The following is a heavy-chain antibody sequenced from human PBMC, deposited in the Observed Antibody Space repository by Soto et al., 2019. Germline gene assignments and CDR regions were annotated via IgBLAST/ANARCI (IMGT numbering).Heavy chain of an antibody. CDR3: ARDTNDILTGNNWFDP. Sequence: SETLSLTCTVSGDTITSAAYYWGWIRQPPGKGLEWIGYVYYSGSTNYNPSLKSRVTISVDTSKNQFSLKLSSVTAADTAVYYCARDTNDILTGNNWFDPWGQGTLVTVSS. D-gene: IGHD3-9*01. J-gene: IGHJ5*02. CDR1: GDTITSAAYY. CDR2: VYYSGST. V-gene: IGHV4-61*08.